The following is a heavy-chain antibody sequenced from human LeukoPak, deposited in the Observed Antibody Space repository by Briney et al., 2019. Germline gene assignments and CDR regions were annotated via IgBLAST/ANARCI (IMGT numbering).Heavy chain of an antibody. V-gene: IGHV4-30-2*01. CDR3: ARVTTVTTFDY. CDR1: GDSISSGGYS. J-gene: IGHJ4*02. Sequence: SETLSLTCAVSGDSISSGGYSWSWIRQPPGKGLEWIGYIYHSGTTHYNPSLKSRVTILVDRSKNQFSLKLGSVTAADTAVYYCARVTTVTTFDYWGQGTLVSVSS. D-gene: IGHD4-11*01. CDR2: IYHSGTT.